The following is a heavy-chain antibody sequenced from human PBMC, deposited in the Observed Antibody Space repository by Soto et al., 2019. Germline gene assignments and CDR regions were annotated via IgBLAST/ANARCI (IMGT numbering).Heavy chain of an antibody. D-gene: IGHD6-6*01. CDR1: GFTFSSYA. CDR2: ISGSGGST. CDR3: AKRGIAARRVPHGMDV. J-gene: IGHJ6*02. Sequence: HPGGSLRLSCAASGFTFSSYAMSWVRQAPGKGLEWVSAISGSGGSTYYADSVKGRFTISRDNSKNTLYLQMNSLRAEDTAVYYCAKRGIAARRVPHGMDVWGQGTTVTVSS. V-gene: IGHV3-23*01.